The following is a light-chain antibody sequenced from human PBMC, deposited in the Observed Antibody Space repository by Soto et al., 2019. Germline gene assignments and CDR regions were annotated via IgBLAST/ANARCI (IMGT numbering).Light chain of an antibody. V-gene: IGKV3D-15*01. CDR3: KPRSNWPPVT. CDR1: QSVNIY. J-gene: IGKJ4*01. CDR2: GAS. Sequence: EIVMTQSPATLSVSPGERATLSCRASQSVNIYLAWYQQKPGQAPRLLIFGASYRATGIPARFSGSGSGTEFNLTISSLQSEDFAVYFCKPRSNWPPVTFGGGNKVEIX.